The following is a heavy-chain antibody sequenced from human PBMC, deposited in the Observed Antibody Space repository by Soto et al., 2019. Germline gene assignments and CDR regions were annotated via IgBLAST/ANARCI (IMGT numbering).Heavy chain of an antibody. CDR3: AKRGGYDYVWKSYRPDY. V-gene: IGHV3-23*01. CDR1: GFTFSSFA. CDR2: LSGSGGDT. D-gene: IGHD3-16*02. Sequence: GGSLRLSCVASGFTFSSFAMTWVRQAPGKGLEWVSTLSGSGGDTYYADSVNGRFTISRDKSKNTLYLQMDRLRVEDTAVYYCAKRGGYDYVWKSYRPDYWGQGTLVTVSA. J-gene: IGHJ4*02.